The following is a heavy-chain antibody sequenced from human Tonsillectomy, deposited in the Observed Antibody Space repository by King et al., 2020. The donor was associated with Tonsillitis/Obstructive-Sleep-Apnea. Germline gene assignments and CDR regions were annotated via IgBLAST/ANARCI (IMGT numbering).Heavy chain of an antibody. Sequence: QLQESGPGLVKPSETLSLTCTVSGGSISGYYWSWIRQPPGKGLEWIGYIYYSGSTHYNPSLKSRVTMSVATSKNQFSLKLRSVTAADTAVYYCARIDDYWRVAATFWYFDLWGRGTLVTVSS. J-gene: IGHJ2*01. V-gene: IGHV4-59*01. CDR3: ARIDDYWRVAATFWYFDL. D-gene: IGHD2-15*01. CDR2: IYYSGST. CDR1: GGSISGYY.